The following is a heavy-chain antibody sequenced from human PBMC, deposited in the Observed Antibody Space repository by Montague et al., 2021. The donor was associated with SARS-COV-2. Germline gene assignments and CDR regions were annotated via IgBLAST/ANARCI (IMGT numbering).Heavy chain of an antibody. Sequence: SETLSLTCAVHGGSFSTYSWNWIRQPPGKGLEWTGEIHHGGSTNYNPSLKSRVTILADTSKNQFSLKLTSVAAADTAVYYCARLGGGVVPSPILGVGPYYSYYYMDVWGKGTTVTVSS. V-gene: IGHV4-34*01. J-gene: IGHJ6*03. D-gene: IGHD2-2*02. CDR3: ARLGGGVVPSPILGVGPYYSYYYMDV. CDR2: IHHGGST. CDR1: GGSFSTYS.